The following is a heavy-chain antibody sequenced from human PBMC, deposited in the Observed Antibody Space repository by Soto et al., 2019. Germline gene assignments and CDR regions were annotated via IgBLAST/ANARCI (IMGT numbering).Heavy chain of an antibody. Sequence: QVQLMESGGGVVQPGGSLRLSYATSGFTFSSYSMHWFRQPPGKGLEWVAVTSSNEDTKYYADSVKGRFTISRDNSKNTLYLQMNSLRPDDTGVYYCAREVVTTQWYFDNWGQGILVAVSS. V-gene: IGHV3-30-3*01. CDR2: TSSNEDTK. D-gene: IGHD1-1*01. J-gene: IGHJ4*02. CDR3: AREVVTTQWYFDN. CDR1: GFTFSSYS.